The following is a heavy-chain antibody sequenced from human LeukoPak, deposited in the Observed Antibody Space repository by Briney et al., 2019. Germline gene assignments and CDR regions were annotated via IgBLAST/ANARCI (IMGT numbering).Heavy chain of an antibody. V-gene: IGHV3-11*01. D-gene: IGHD2-15*01. CDR3: AKAPVTTCSGAYCYPFDY. CDR1: GFTFSDYY. CDR2: ISSSGSTI. Sequence: GGSLRLSCAASGFTFSDYYMSWIRQAPGKGLEWVSYISSSGSTIYYADSVKGRFTISRDNAKNSLYLQMNSLRAEDAAVYYCAKAPVTTCSGAYCYPFDYWGQGTLVTVSS. J-gene: IGHJ4*02.